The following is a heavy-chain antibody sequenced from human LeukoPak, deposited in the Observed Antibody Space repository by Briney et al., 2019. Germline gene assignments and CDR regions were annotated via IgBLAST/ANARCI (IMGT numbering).Heavy chain of an antibody. V-gene: IGHV3-21*01. CDR3: ARDQAYCGGDCYSLKNWFDP. CDR1: GFTFSSYS. J-gene: IGHJ5*02. D-gene: IGHD2-21*02. CDR2: ISSSSSYI. Sequence: GGSLRPSCAASGFTFSSYSMNWVRQAPGKRLEWVSSISSSSSYIYYADSVKGRFTISRDNAKNSLYLQMNSLRAEDTAVYYCARDQAYCGGDCYSLKNWFDPWGQGTLVTVSS.